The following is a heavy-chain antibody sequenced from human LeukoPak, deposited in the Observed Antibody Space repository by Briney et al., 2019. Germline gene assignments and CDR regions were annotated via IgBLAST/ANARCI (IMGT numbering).Heavy chain of an antibody. J-gene: IGHJ4*02. D-gene: IGHD2-2*01. CDR3: ARGVAACPN. V-gene: IGHV1-2*02. CDR2: INTKTGAT. CDR1: GYKLTDNW. Sequence: GASVKVSCKAFGYKLTDNWIHWVRQAPGQGLEWMGWINTKTGATNIAQKFQGRVTMTRDTSVNTAYIEMSRLTSDDTAVYFCARGVAACPNWGQGTLVTVSS.